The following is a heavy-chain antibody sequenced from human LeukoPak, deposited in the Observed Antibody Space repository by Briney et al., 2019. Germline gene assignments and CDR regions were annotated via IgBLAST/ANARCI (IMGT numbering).Heavy chain of an antibody. Sequence: GGSLRLSCAASGFTFNHYAMNWVRQAPGKGLEWVAVIWYDGSNKYYADSVKGRFTISRDNSKNTLYLQMNSLRAEDTAVYYCAKATVTHYYGMDVWGQGTTVTVSS. CDR3: AKATVTHYYGMDV. D-gene: IGHD4-17*01. CDR2: IWYDGSNK. V-gene: IGHV3-33*08. J-gene: IGHJ6*02. CDR1: GFTFNHYA.